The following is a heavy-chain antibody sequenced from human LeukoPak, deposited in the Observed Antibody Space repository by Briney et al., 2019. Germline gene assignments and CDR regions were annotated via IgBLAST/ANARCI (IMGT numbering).Heavy chain of an antibody. Sequence: SETLSLTCAVSGGSFSGDYWSWIRQPPGKGLEWIGEINHSGSTNYNPSLKSRVTISVDTSKNQFSLKLSSVTAADTAVYYCARVTFIAAAGSFAYYYYMDVWGKGTTVTVSS. D-gene: IGHD6-13*01. CDR3: ARVTFIAAAGSFAYYYYMDV. J-gene: IGHJ6*03. CDR2: INHSGST. V-gene: IGHV4-34*01. CDR1: GGSFSGDY.